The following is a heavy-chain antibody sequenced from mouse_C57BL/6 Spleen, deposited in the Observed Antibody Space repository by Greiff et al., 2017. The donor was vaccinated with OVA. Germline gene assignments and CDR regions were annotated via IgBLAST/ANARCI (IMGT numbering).Heavy chain of an antibody. Sequence: QVQLKQPGAELVRPGSSVKLSCKASGYTFTSYWMHWVKQRPIQGLEWIGNIDPSDSETHYNQKFKDKATLTVDKSSSTAYMQLSSLTSEDSAVYYCARGRNWEFAYWGQGTLVTVSA. CDR3: ARGRNWEFAY. CDR1: GYTFTSYW. D-gene: IGHD4-1*01. CDR2: IDPSDSET. V-gene: IGHV1-52*01. J-gene: IGHJ3*01.